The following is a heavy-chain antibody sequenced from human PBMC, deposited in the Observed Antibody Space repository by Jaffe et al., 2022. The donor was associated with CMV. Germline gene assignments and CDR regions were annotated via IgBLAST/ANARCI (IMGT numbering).Heavy chain of an antibody. Sequence: EVHLLESGGGLVQPGGSLRLSCAASGFTFSTYAMSWVRQAPGKGLEWVSGIMGSVGTTYYADSVKGRFTISRDNSQNMLYLQMNSLRAEDTAVYYCAKDGQWLAAVQYWYFDLWGRGTLVSVSS. J-gene: IGHJ2*01. CDR1: GFTFSTYA. CDR3: AKDGQWLAAVQYWYFDL. CDR2: IMGSVGTT. D-gene: IGHD6-19*01. V-gene: IGHV3-23*01.